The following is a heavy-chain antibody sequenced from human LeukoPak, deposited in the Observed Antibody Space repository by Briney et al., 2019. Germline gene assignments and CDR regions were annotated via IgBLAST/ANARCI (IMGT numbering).Heavy chain of an antibody. CDR1: GFTFSSYA. J-gene: IGHJ4*02. CDR2: ISYDGSNK. Sequence: GGSLRLSCAASGFTFSSYAMHWVRQAPGKGLEWVAVISYDGSNKYYADSVKGRFTISRDNSKNTLYPQMNSLRAEDTAVYYCARDHWLDVGRITMIVVVIPPVYWGQGTLVTVSS. V-gene: IGHV3-30*04. CDR3: ARDHWLDVGRITMIVVVIPPVY. D-gene: IGHD3-22*01.